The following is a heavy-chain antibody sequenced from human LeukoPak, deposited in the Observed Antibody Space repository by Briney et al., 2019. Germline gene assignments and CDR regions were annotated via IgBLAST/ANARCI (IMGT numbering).Heavy chain of an antibody. D-gene: IGHD3-9*01. CDR1: GYSFTNFG. CDR2: IIPILGIA. Sequence: SVKVSCRASGYSFTNFGISWVRQAPGQGLEWMGRIIPILGIANYAQKFQGRVTITADKSTSTAYMELSSLRSEDTAVYYCARDQWYYDILTGYPRSGAFDIWGQGTMVTVSS. CDR3: ARDQWYYDILTGYPRSGAFDI. V-gene: IGHV1-69*04. J-gene: IGHJ3*02.